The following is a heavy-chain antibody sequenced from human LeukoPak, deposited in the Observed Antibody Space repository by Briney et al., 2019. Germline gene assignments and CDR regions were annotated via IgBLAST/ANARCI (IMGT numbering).Heavy chain of an antibody. CDR1: GGSITSDGYY. CDR2: IRHSGST. CDR3: ARFVVVVAADYFDY. Sequence: PSETLSLTCTVSGGSITSDGYYWSWIRQPPGKGLEWIGHIRHSGSTYYNPSLKSRVTISVDTSRNQFSLKLSSVTAADTAVYYYARFVVVVAADYFDYWGQGTLVTVSS. D-gene: IGHD2-15*01. J-gene: IGHJ4*02. V-gene: IGHV4-30-2*01.